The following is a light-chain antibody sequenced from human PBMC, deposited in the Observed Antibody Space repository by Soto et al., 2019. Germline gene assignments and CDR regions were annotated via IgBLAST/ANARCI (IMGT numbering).Light chain of an antibody. V-gene: IGKV1-17*03. CDR2: AAS. Sequence: DIQMTQSPSAMSASVGDRVTITCRASQGITNSLAWFQQKPGKAPKRPIYAASSLQSGVPSRFSGSGSGTEFTLTIRSVQPEDFATYYCLQHRSYPWTFGQGTKVDIK. J-gene: IGKJ1*01. CDR3: LQHRSYPWT. CDR1: QGITNS.